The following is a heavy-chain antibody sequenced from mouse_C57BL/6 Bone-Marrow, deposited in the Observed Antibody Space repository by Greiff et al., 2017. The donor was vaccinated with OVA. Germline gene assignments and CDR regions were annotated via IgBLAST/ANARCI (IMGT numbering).Heavy chain of an antibody. V-gene: IGHV1-19*01. Sequence: VQLKESGPVLVKPGASVKLSCKASGYTFTDYCMNWVKQSPGQSLEWIGVINPYNGGTSYNQKFKGKATLTVDKSSSTAYMELNSLTSDDSAVYCWAREYYFDYWGQGTTLTVSS. CDR3: AREYYFDY. CDR2: INPYNGGT. J-gene: IGHJ2*01. CDR1: GYTFTDYC.